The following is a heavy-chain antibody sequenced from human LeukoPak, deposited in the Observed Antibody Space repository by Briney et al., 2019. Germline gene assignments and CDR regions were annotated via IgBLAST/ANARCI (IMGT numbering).Heavy chain of an antibody. Sequence: SETLSLTCTVSGGSISSYYWGWIRQPPGKGLEWIGYVYYSGSTNYNPSLKSRVTISLDTSKNQFSLKLNSVTAADTAVYYCASHYGSGSFYSPFDYWGQGTLVTVSS. CDR1: GGSISSYY. V-gene: IGHV4-59*01. CDR2: VYYSGST. CDR3: ASHYGSGSFYSPFDY. D-gene: IGHD3-10*01. J-gene: IGHJ4*02.